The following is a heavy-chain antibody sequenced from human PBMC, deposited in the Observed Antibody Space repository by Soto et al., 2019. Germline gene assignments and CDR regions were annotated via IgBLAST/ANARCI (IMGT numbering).Heavy chain of an antibody. CDR2: IYYSGTT. J-gene: IGHJ4*02. CDR3: ARNLIFDY. V-gene: IGHV4-59*01. Sequence: PSETLSLTCTVSGGSISGYYWSWTPQSPGKGLEWIGYIYYSGTTNYNPSLKSRVTISVDTSKNQFSLKLRSVTAADTAVYYCARNLIFDYWGQGTLVTVSS. CDR1: GGSISGYY.